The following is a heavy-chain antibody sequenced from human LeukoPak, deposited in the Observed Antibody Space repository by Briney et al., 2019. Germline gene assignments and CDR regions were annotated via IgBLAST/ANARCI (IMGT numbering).Heavy chain of an antibody. CDR1: GGSISSYY. V-gene: IGHV4-59*01. J-gene: IGHJ4*02. Sequence: PSETLSLTCTVSGGSISSYYWTWIRQPPGKALEWIGYIYYSGRTSYNPSLKSRVTMSVDTSKNQFSLKLSSVTAADTAVYYCAREGVTKYYFDYWGQGTLVTVSS. CDR2: IYYSGRT. CDR3: AREGVTKYYFDY. D-gene: IGHD4-11*01.